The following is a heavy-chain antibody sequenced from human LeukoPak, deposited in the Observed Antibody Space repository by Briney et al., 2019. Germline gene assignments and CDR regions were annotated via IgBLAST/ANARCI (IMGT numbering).Heavy chain of an antibody. V-gene: IGHV3-23*01. D-gene: IGHD2-21*02. CDR3: AKGPSRDPKPFDY. J-gene: IGHJ4*02. CDR2: ISGSGGST. Sequence: GGSLRLSCAASGFTFSSYAMRWVRQAPGKGLEWVSAISGSGGSTYYADSVKGRFTISRDNSKNTLYLQMNSLRAEDTAVYSCAKGPSRDPKPFDYWGQGTLVTVSS. CDR1: GFTFSSYA.